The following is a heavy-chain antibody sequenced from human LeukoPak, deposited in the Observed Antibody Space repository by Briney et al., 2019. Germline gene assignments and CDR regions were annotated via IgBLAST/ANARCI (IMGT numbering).Heavy chain of an antibody. CDR2: ISHSGST. Sequence: SETLSLTCAVYGGSFSGYYWSWIRQPPGKGLEWIGEISHSGSTNYNPSLKSRVTISVDTSKNQFSLKLSSVTAADTAVYYCARRRLRPSIIIDYWGQGTLVTVSS. CDR1: GGSFSGYY. V-gene: IGHV4-34*01. D-gene: IGHD4-17*01. J-gene: IGHJ4*02. CDR3: ARRRLRPSIIIDY.